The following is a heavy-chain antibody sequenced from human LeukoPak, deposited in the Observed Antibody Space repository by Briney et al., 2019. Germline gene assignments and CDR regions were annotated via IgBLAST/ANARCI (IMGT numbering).Heavy chain of an antibody. J-gene: IGHJ4*02. D-gene: IGHD1-7*01. Sequence: GGSLRLSCAASGFTFSNAWMSWVRQAPGKGLEWVSAISGSGGSTYYADSVKGRFTISRDNSRNTLYLQMNSLRAEDTAVYYCAKAGWNLYYFDYWGQGTLVTVSS. V-gene: IGHV3-23*01. CDR1: GFTFSNAW. CDR3: AKAGWNLYYFDY. CDR2: ISGSGGST.